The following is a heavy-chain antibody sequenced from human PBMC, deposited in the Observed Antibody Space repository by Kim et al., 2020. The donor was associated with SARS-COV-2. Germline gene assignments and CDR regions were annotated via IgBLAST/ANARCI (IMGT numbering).Heavy chain of an antibody. Sequence: GGSLRLSCTASGFIFSSYEMNWVRQAPGKGLEWVSYISSSGSAIYYADFVKGRFTISRDNTKKSLYLQMNSLRAEDTAGYYCARDPTERSGYQKYYYYG. J-gene: IGHJ6*01. D-gene: IGHD3-3*01. V-gene: IGHV3-48*03. CDR3: ARDPTERSGYQKYYYYG. CDR1: GFIFSSYE. CDR2: ISSSGSAI.